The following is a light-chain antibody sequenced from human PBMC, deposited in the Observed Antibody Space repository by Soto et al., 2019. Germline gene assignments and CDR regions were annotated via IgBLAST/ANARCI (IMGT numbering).Light chain of an antibody. V-gene: IGKV1-39*01. Sequence: DIQMTQSPSSLSASVGDRVTSTFRASQTITNNLNWYRHKPGKAPKLLIYAASSLQSGVPSRFSGSGSGTDFTLTISSLPPEDFATYYCQQSHITHFTFGPGTKVDSK. CDR2: AAS. CDR3: QQSHITHFT. J-gene: IGKJ3*01. CDR1: QTITNN.